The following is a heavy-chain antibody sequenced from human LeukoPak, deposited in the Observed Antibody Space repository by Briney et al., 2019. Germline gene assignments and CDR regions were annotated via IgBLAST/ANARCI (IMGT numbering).Heavy chain of an antibody. Sequence: SETLSLTCTVSGGSMNSYYWSWIRQPPGKGLEWIGYMSNSGLTNYNPSLKSRVTISVDTSKNQFSLKLRSVTAADTAVYYCARLHYGAPTSWFDPWGQGTLVTVSS. CDR1: GGSMNSYY. D-gene: IGHD4/OR15-4a*01. CDR2: MSNSGLT. J-gene: IGHJ5*02. V-gene: IGHV4-4*09. CDR3: ARLHYGAPTSWFDP.